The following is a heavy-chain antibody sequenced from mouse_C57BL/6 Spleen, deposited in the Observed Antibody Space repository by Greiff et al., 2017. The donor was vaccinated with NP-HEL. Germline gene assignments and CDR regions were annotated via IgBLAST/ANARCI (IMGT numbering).Heavy chain of an antibody. D-gene: IGHD1-1*01. CDR1: GYTFTSYW. J-gene: IGHJ2*01. Sequence: VQLQQSGTVLARPGASVKMSCKTSGYTFTSYWMHWVKQRPGPGLEWIGAIYPGNSDTSYIQKFKGKAKLTAVTSASTAYMELSSLTNEDSAVYYSTRYDYYGSGYFDYWGQGTTLTVSS. CDR3: TRYDYYGSGYFDY. CDR2: IYPGNSDT. V-gene: IGHV1-5*01.